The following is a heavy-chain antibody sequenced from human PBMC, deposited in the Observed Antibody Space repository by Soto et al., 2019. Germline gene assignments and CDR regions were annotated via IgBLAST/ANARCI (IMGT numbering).Heavy chain of an antibody. D-gene: IGHD6-6*01. J-gene: IGHJ6*02. CDR2: ISSSSYYI. CDR3: AREKEDEGSSSLRVYYGMDA. Sequence: PGGSLRLSCAASGFSFSTYDMNWVRQAPGKGLEWVSSISSSSYYIHYADSVKGRFTISRDSAKNSVYLQLNSLRAEDTAVYYCAREKEDEGSSSLRVYYGMDAWGQGTTVTVSS. CDR1: GFSFSTYD. V-gene: IGHV3-21*01.